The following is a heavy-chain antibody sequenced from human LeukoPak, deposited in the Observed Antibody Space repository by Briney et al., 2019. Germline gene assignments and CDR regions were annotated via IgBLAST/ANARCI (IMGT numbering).Heavy chain of an antibody. D-gene: IGHD2-15*01. CDR1: GGSFSGYY. Sequence: SETLSLTCAVYGGSFSGYYWSWIRQPPGKGLEWIGEINHSGSTNYNPSLKSRVTISVDTSKNQFSLKLSSVTAADTAVYYCARASKGIVVVVAAARFDPWGQGTLVTVFS. CDR3: ARASKGIVVVVAAARFDP. CDR2: INHSGST. J-gene: IGHJ5*02. V-gene: IGHV4-34*01.